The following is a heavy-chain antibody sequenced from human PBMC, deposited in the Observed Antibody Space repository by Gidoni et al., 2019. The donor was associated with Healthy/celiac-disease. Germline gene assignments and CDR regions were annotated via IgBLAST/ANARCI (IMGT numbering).Heavy chain of an antibody. D-gene: IGHD3-16*01. CDR2: ISSSSSYI. CDR1: GFTFISYS. CDR3: ARDRYLGWFDP. J-gene: IGHJ5*02. Sequence: EVQLLASGGVLVMPGGCLRLSCAVSGFTFISYSMNWVRQAPGKGLGWFSSISSSSSYIYYADSVKGRFTISRDNAKNSLYLQMNSLRAEDTAVYYCARDRYLGWFDPWGQGTLVTVSS. V-gene: IGHV3-21*01.